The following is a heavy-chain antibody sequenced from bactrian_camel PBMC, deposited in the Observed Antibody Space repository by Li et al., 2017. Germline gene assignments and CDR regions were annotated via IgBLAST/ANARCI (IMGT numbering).Heavy chain of an antibody. D-gene: IGHD6*01. V-gene: IGHV3S54*01. Sequence: VQLVESGGGSVQAGGSLRLSCTTSGAIYSSNCMGFFRQPPGKKREGVARIYTADDNGGSNPYYAVSVRDRFTISRWNASNSVFLQMNSLKPEDTAMYYCAARDRVYGGRCVASANFYHAWGQGTQVTVS. J-gene: IGHJ4*01. CDR3: AARDRVYGGRCVASANFYHA. CDR1: GAIYSSNC. CDR2: DDNGGSNP.